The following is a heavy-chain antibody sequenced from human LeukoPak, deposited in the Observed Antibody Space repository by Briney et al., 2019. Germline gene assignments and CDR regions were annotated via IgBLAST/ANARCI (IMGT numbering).Heavy chain of an antibody. D-gene: IGHD5-18*01. CDR2: ISWNSGSM. CDR1: GSTFDDYA. J-gene: IGHJ4*02. V-gene: IGHV3-9*01. CDR3: AKDLTGGYSYGRYFDY. Sequence: GGSLRLSCAASGSTFDDYAMHWVRQAPGKGLEWVSGISWNSGSMAYADSVKGRFTISRDNAKNSLYLQMNSLRAEDTALYYCAKDLTGGYSYGRYFDYWGQGTLVTVSS.